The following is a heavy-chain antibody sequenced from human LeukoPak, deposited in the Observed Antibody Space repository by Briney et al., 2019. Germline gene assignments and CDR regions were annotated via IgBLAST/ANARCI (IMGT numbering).Heavy chain of an antibody. J-gene: IGHJ4*02. D-gene: IGHD4-17*01. Sequence: PGGSLRLSCAASGFTFSSYSMNWVRQAPGKGLEWVSSISSSSYIYYADSVKGRFTISRDNAKNSLYLQMNSLRAEDTAMYYCARDGSTVTNYYFDYWGQGTLVTVSS. V-gene: IGHV3-21*01. CDR3: ARDGSTVTNYYFDY. CDR2: ISSSSYI. CDR1: GFTFSSYS.